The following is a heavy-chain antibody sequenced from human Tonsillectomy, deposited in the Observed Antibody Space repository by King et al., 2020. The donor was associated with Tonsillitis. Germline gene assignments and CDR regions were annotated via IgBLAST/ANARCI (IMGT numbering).Heavy chain of an antibody. CDR1: GFTFSSFA. J-gene: IGHJ6*03. D-gene: IGHD3-3*01. Sequence: VQLVESGGGLVQPGGSLRLSCAASGFTFSSFAMTWVRQAPGKGLEGVSSISDSAGGTYYADSVNGRFNISRDNSKNTLYLQVNGLRAEDTAVYYCAKLLRSGYHLYYMDVWGKGTTVTVSS. CDR2: ISDSAGGT. CDR3: AKLLRSGYHLYYMDV. V-gene: IGHV3-23*04.